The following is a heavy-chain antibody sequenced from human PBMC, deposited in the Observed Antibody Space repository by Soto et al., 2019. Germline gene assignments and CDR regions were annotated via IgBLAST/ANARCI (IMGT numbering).Heavy chain of an antibody. CDR2: IYWDDDK. Sequence: QITLKESGPTLVKPTQTLTLTCSLSRISLSTSGAGVGWIRQPPGKALEWLALIYWDDDKRYSPSLKSRLTITKDTSKNQVVLTMTNMDPVDTATYYCAHDGAAGIDYWGQGTLVTVSS. CDR3: AHDGAAGIDY. CDR1: RISLSTSGAG. J-gene: IGHJ4*02. D-gene: IGHD6-13*01. V-gene: IGHV2-5*02.